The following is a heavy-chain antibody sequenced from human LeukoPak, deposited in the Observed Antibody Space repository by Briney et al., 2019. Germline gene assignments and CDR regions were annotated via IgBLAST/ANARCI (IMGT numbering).Heavy chain of an antibody. Sequence: SETLSLTCTVSGGSMYSYYWSWIRQPPGKGLEWIGYIYYSGSTSYNPSLKSRFTISVDTSKNQFSLKLSSVTAADTAVYYCARGPDDFDYWGQGTLVTVSS. CDR2: IYYSGST. V-gene: IGHV4-59*01. CDR3: ARGPDDFDY. J-gene: IGHJ4*02. CDR1: GGSMYSYY. D-gene: IGHD5-24*01.